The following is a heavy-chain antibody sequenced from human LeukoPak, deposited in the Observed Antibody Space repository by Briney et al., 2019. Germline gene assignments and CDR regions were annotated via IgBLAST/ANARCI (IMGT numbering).Heavy chain of an antibody. D-gene: IGHD3-22*01. J-gene: IGHJ4*02. CDR3: ARVVDDSSGYQIDY. CDR2: MNPNSGNT. V-gene: IGHV1-8*01. CDR1: GYTFTSYD. Sequence: ASVKVSCKASGYTFTSYDINWVRQAPGQGLEWMGCMNPNSGNTGYAQKFQGRVTMTRNTSISTAYMELSSLRSEDTAVYYCARVVDDSSGYQIDYWGQGTLVTVSS.